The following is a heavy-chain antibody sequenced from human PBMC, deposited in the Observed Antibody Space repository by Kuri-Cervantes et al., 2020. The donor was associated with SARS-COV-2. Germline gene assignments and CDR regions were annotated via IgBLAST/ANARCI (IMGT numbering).Heavy chain of an antibody. Sequence: ASVKVSCKASGYTFTSYGISWVRQAPGQGLEWMGWISAYNGNTNYAQKPQGRVTMTTDTSTSTAYMELGSLRSDDTAVYYCARVHSKGPLYDFWSGYYFDYWGQGTLVTVSS. D-gene: IGHD3-3*01. V-gene: IGHV1-18*04. CDR2: ISAYNGNT. CDR1: GYTFTSYG. CDR3: ARVHSKGPLYDFWSGYYFDY. J-gene: IGHJ4*02.